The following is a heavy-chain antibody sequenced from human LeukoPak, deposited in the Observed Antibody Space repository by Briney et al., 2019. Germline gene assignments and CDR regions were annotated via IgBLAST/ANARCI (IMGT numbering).Heavy chain of an antibody. V-gene: IGHV4-39*01. CDR2: IYYSGST. J-gene: IGHJ3*02. CDR3: ASRQIVVVPAATGHAFDI. CDR1: GGSISSSSYY. D-gene: IGHD2-2*01. Sequence: PSETLSLTCTVSGGSISSSSYYWGWIRQPPGKGLEWIGSIYYSGSTYYNPSLKSRVTISVDTPKNQFSLKLSSVTAADTAVYYCASRQIVVVPAATGHAFDIWGQGTMVTVSS.